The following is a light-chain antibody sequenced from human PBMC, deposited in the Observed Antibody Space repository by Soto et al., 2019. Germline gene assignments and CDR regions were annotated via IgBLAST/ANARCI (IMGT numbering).Light chain of an antibody. CDR1: QSISSY. V-gene: IGKV1-39*01. CDR2: AAS. CDR3: QQSYSTPT. Sequence: DIQMTQSPSSLSASVGDRVTITCRASQSISSYLNWYQQKPWKAPKLLIYAASSLQSGVPSRFSGSGSGTDFTLNISSLQPEDVATYYCQQSYSTPTFVQGTKVESK. J-gene: IGKJ1*01.